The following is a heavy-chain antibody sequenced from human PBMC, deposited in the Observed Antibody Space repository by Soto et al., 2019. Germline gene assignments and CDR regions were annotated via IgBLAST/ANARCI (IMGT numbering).Heavy chain of an antibody. CDR1: GYTFTGYY. D-gene: IGHD3-10*01. CDR2: INPNSGGT. CDR3: ARDFVYYYGSYTTISRTSYGMDV. Sequence: ASVKVSCKASGYTFTGYYMHWVRQAPGQGLEWMGWINPNSGGTNYAQKFQGWVTMTRDTSISTAYMELSRLRSDDTAVYYCARDFVYYYGSYTTISRTSYGMDVWGKGTTVTVSS. V-gene: IGHV1-2*04. J-gene: IGHJ6*04.